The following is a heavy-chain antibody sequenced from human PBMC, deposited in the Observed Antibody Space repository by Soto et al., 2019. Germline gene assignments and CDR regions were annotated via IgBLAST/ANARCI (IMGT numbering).Heavy chain of an antibody. CDR3: ASRSDEYSSSSGSCCYFDY. J-gene: IGHJ4*02. CDR2: IIPIFGTA. Sequence: ASVKVSCKASGGTFSSYTISWVRQAPGQGLEWMGGIIPIFGTANYAQKFQGRVTITADESTSTAYMELSSLRSEDTAVYYCASRSDEYSSSSGSCCYFDYWGQGTLVTVSS. V-gene: IGHV1-69*13. CDR1: GGTFSSYT. D-gene: IGHD6-6*01.